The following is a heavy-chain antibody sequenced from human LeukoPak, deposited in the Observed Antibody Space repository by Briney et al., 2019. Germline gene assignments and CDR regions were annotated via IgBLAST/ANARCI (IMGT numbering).Heavy chain of an antibody. J-gene: IGHJ4*02. V-gene: IGHV3-33*06. CDR3: AKDGVGDYVDYFDY. CDR2: IWSDVSNK. Sequence: PGRSLRLSCAASGFTFSIDGMHWVRQAPGKGLEWVAVIWSDVSNKYYADSVKGRFTISRDNSKNTLYLQMSSLRAEDTAVYYCAKDGVGDYVDYFDYWGQGTLVTVSS. D-gene: IGHD4-17*01. CDR1: GFTFSIDG.